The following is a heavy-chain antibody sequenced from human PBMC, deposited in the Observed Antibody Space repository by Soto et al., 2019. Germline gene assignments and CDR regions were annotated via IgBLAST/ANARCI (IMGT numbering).Heavy chain of an antibody. J-gene: IGHJ4*02. CDR1: GGSISSGGYY. CDR2: IYYSGST. Sequence: QVQLQESCPGLVKPSQTLSLACTVSGGSISSGGYYWSWIRQHPGKGREWIGYIYYSGSTYYNPSLKSRVTISVDTSKNQFSLELSSVTAADTAVYCCARGRGIVATINRSLLFDYWGQGTLVTVSS. V-gene: IGHV4-31*03. CDR3: ARGRGIVATINRSLLFDY. D-gene: IGHD5-12*01.